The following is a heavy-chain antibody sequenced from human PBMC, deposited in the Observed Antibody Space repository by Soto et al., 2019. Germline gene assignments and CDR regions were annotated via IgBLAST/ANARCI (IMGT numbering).Heavy chain of an antibody. CDR1: GFTFDDYA. Sequence: GGSLRLSCAASGFTFDDYAMHWVRQAPGKGLEWVSGISWNSGSIGYADSVKGRFTISRDNAKNSLYLQMNSLRAEDTALYYCAKDATSIWIFGHYYDSSRQTQNLAFDIWGQGTMVTVSS. V-gene: IGHV3-9*01. CDR3: AKDATSIWIFGHYYDSSRQTQNLAFDI. J-gene: IGHJ3*02. CDR2: ISWNSGSI. D-gene: IGHD3-22*01.